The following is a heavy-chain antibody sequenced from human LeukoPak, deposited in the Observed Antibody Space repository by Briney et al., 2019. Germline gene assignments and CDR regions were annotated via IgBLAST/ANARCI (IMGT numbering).Heavy chain of an antibody. V-gene: IGHV4-39*07. CDR1: GGSISSSSYY. CDR3: ARDSHDYGPDNWFDP. Sequence: SETLSLTCTVSGGSISSSSYYWGWIRQPPGKGLEWIGSIYYSGSTYYNPSLKSRVTISVDTSKNQFSLKLSSVTAADTAVYYCARDSHDYGPDNWFDPWGQGTLVTVSS. D-gene: IGHD4-17*01. J-gene: IGHJ5*02. CDR2: IYYSGST.